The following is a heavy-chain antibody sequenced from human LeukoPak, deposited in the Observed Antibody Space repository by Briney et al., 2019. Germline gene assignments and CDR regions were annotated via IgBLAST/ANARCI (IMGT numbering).Heavy chain of an antibody. CDR2: ISAYNGNT. V-gene: IGHV1-18*01. CDR1: GFTFTSYG. J-gene: IGHJ6*02. D-gene: IGHD6-13*01. Sequence: GASVKVSCKASGFTFTSYGISWVRQAPGQGLEWMGWISAYNGNTNYAQKLQGRVTMTTDTSTSTAYMELRSLRSDDTAVYYCARAGIAAAVRDYYYYYGMDVWGQGTTVTVSS. CDR3: ARAGIAAAVRDYYYYYGMDV.